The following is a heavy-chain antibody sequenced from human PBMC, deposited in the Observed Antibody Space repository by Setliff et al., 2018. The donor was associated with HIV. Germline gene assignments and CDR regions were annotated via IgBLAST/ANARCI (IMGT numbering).Heavy chain of an antibody. V-gene: IGHV1-2*02. CDR1: GYTFTNYY. D-gene: IGHD3-10*01. CDR2: INPNSGGT. Sequence: ASVKVSCKASGYTFTNYYLHWVRQAPGQGLEWMGWINPNSGGTNYAQKFQGRVTLTTDTSISTAYMELSGLRFDDSAVYFCARDGAPMIRGVISDLSYYMDVWGKGTAVTVSS. J-gene: IGHJ6*03. CDR3: ARDGAPMIRGVISDLSYYMDV.